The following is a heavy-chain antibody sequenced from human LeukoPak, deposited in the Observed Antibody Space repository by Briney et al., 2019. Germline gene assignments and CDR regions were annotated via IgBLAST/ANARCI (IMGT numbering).Heavy chain of an antibody. CDR1: GFTLSRYG. D-gene: IGHD2-2*01. CDR2: ISSNGGST. V-gene: IGHV3-64D*06. Sequence: GGSLRLSCSASGFTLSRYGMHWVRRAPGKGLEYVSGISSNGGSTNYADSVKGRFTISRDNSKNTLHLQMSSLRAEDTAVYYCVKGYCSSISCSLIDYGGQGTLVTVSS. J-gene: IGHJ4*02. CDR3: VKGYCSSISCSLIDY.